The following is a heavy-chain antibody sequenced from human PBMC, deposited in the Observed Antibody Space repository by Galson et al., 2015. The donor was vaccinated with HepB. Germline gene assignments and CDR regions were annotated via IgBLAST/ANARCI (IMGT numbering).Heavy chain of an antibody. V-gene: IGHV3-30-3*01. J-gene: IGHJ4*02. D-gene: IGHD1-26*01. CDR1: GFTFNSYA. CDR2: ISQDGSNK. Sequence: LRLSCAASGFTFNSYAMHWVRQAPGKGLEWQAVISQDGSNKYYADSVKGRFTISRDNSKNTLYLQMNSLRVEDTAVYYCAKGPYSGSYSLLFWGQGTLVTVSS. CDR3: AKGPYSGSYSLLF.